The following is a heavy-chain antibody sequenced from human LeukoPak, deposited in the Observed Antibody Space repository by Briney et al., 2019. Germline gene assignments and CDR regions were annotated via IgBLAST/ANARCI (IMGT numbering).Heavy chain of an antibody. CDR1: GGSISSYY. CDR3: ARHGGDYVWGSYRLSFDY. Sequence: SETLSLTCTVAGGSISSYYWSWIRQPPGKGLEWIGYIYLSGSTNYNPSLKSRVTISVDTSKNQFSLKLSSVTAADTAVYYCARHGGDYVWGSYRLSFDYWGQGTLVTVSS. V-gene: IGHV4-59*08. CDR2: IYLSGST. D-gene: IGHD3-16*02. J-gene: IGHJ4*02.